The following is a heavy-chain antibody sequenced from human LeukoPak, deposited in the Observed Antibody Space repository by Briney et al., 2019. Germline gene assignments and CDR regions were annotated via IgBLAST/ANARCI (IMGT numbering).Heavy chain of an antibody. CDR3: ARDVNHAMDV. CDR2: ISSDGTDT. J-gene: IGHJ6*02. CDR1: GVPFTSYW. Sequence: QPGGSLRLSCAASGVPFTSYWMHWVRQAPGKGLVWVSRISSDGTDTTYAASVKGRFTISRDNAKNTLYLQTNSLRAEDTAVYYCARDVNHAMDVWGQGTTVIVSS. V-gene: IGHV3-74*01.